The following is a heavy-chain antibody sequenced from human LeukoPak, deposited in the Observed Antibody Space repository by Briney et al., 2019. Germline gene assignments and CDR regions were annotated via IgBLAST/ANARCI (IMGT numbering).Heavy chain of an antibody. Sequence: PGGSLRLSCAASGFTVSSNYMSWVRQATGKGLEWVSIIYSGGSTYYADSVKGRFTISRDNSKNTLYLQMNSLRAEDTAVYYCAGGQQLVRFDYWGQGTLVTVSS. V-gene: IGHV3-53*01. CDR2: IYSGGST. J-gene: IGHJ4*02. D-gene: IGHD6-13*01. CDR3: AGGQQLVRFDY. CDR1: GFTVSSNY.